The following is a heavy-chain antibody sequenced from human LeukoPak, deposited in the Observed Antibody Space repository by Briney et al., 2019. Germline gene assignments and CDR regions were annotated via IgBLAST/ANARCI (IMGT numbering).Heavy chain of an antibody. CDR2: INPSGGST. CDR1: EYSFTNFY. Sequence: GASVKVSCQAFEYSFTNFYIHWLRQAPGQGLEWMGIINPSGGSTSYAQKFQGRVTMTRDMSTSTVYMELSSLRSEDTAVYYCARDGGGGYNFGDFDYWGQGTLVTVSS. D-gene: IGHD5-24*01. CDR3: ARDGGGGYNFGDFDY. J-gene: IGHJ4*02. V-gene: IGHV1-46*01.